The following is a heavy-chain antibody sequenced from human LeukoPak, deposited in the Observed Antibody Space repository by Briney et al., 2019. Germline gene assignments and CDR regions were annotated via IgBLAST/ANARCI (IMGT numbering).Heavy chain of an antibody. CDR1: GFTFSSYA. CDR3: ARGDYYDSSGYYVPFDY. V-gene: IGHV3-64*01. J-gene: IGHJ4*02. D-gene: IGHD3-22*01. Sequence: GGSLRLSCAASGFTFSSYAMHWVRQAPGKGLVYVSAISSNGGSTYYANSVKGRFTISRDNSKNTLYLQMGSLRAEDMAVYYCARGDYYDSSGYYVPFDYSGQGTLVTVSS. CDR2: ISSNGGST.